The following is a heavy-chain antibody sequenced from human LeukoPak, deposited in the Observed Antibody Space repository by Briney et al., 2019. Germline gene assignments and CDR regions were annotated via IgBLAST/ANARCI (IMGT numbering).Heavy chain of an antibody. V-gene: IGHV4-34*01. J-gene: IGHJ4*02. D-gene: IGHD3-10*01. CDR3: ASYFYYYGSGSYPY. CDR1: GFTFSSYS. Sequence: PGGSLRLSCAASGFTFSSYSMNWVRQPPGKGLEWIGEINHSGSTNYNPSLKSRVTISVDTSKNQFSLKLSSVTAADTAVYYCASYFYYYGSGSYPYWGQGTLVTVSS. CDR2: INHSGST.